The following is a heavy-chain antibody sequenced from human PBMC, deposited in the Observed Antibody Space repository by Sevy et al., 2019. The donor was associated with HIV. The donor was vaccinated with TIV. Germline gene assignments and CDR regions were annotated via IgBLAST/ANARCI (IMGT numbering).Heavy chain of an antibody. Sequence: GESLKISCVVSGFIFSTYAMSWVRQAPGKGLEWVSAISASGGTTYYADSVKGRFTISRDNSKNTLYLEMISLRAEDTAVYYCAKRKGRGGGGGSFDYWGQGTLVTVSS. CDR2: ISASGGTT. J-gene: IGHJ4*02. CDR1: GFIFSTYA. V-gene: IGHV3-23*01. CDR3: AKRKGRGGGGGSFDY. D-gene: IGHD3-16*01.